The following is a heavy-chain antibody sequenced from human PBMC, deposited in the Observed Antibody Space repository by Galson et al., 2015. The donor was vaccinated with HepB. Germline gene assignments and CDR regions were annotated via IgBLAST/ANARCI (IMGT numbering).Heavy chain of an antibody. Sequence: QSGAEVKKPGESLGISCKGSGYSFTSHWISWVRQMPGKGLEWMGRIDPSDSYTNYSPSFQGHVTISVDTSIRTAYLQWSSLKASGSAMYYCARGPHNIFGWFDPWGQGTLVTVSS. D-gene: IGHD3-3*02. V-gene: IGHV5-10-1*01. J-gene: IGHJ5*02. CDR3: ARGPHNIFGWFDP. CDR2: IDPSDSYT. CDR1: GYSFTSHW.